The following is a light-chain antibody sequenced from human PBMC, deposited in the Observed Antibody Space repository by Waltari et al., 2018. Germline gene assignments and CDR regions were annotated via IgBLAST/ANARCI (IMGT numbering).Light chain of an antibody. J-gene: IGKJ3*01. CDR1: QSVSSY. CDR3: QQRSNWLFT. CDR2: DAS. Sequence: EIVLTQSPATLSLSPGERATLSCRASQSVSSYLAWYQQKPGQAPRLLIYDASNRATGIPARFSRSGSGTDFTLTISRLAPEDFAVYYCQQRSNWLFTFGPGTKVDIK. V-gene: IGKV3-11*01.